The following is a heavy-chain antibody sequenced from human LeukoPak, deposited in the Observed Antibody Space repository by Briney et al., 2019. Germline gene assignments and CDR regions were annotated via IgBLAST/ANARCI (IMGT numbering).Heavy chain of an antibody. J-gene: IGHJ4*02. Sequence: SETLSPTCTVSGGSISSYYWSWIRQPPGKGLEWIGYIYYSGSTNYNPSLKSRVTISEDTSKNHFSLKLSSVTAADTAVYYCARSSVVRGVTISDYWGQGTQVTVSS. CDR3: ARSSVVRGVTISDY. CDR2: IYYSGST. V-gene: IGHV4-59*01. D-gene: IGHD3-10*01. CDR1: GGSISSYY.